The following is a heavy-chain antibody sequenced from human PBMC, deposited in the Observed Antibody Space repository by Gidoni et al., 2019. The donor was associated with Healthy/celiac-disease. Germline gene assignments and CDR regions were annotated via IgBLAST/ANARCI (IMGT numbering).Heavy chain of an antibody. V-gene: IGHV3-23*01. Sequence: EVQLLASGVGLVQPGGSLRLSCAASGFTFSSYAMSWVRQAPGKGMEWVSAISGSGGSTYYADSVKGRFTISRDNSKNTLYLQMNSLRAEDTAVYYCAKPQSDIVVVPAAPNWFDPWGQGTLVTVSS. D-gene: IGHD2-2*01. J-gene: IGHJ5*02. CDR2: ISGSGGST. CDR1: GFTFSSYA. CDR3: AKPQSDIVVVPAAPNWFDP.